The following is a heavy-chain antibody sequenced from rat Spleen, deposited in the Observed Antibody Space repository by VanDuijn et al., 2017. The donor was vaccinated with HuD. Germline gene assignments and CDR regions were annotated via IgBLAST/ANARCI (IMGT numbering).Heavy chain of an antibody. V-gene: IGHV5-25*01. CDR1: GFTFSNYY. D-gene: IGHD1-6*01. Sequence: EVQLVESGGGLVQPGRSLKLSCAASGFTFSNYYMAWVRQAPTRGLEWVASISTGGGNTYYRDSVKGRFTISRDNGKNTLNLQMDSLRSEYTATYYCTRHALRYTTDPLAYWGQGTLVTVSS. J-gene: IGHJ3*01. CDR3: TRHALRYTTDPLAY. CDR2: ISTGGGNT.